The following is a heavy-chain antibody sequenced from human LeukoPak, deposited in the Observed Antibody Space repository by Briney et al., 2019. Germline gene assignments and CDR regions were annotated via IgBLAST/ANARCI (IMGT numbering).Heavy chain of an antibody. J-gene: IGHJ4*02. V-gene: IGHV4-59*08. CDR2: IYYSGST. Sequence: PSETLSLTCTVSGDSISSYYWSWVRQPPGKGLEWIGYIYYSGSTNYNPSLKSRVTISVDTSKNQFSLRLSSVTAADTAVYYCARLATYGDYSDWGQGTLVSLSS. D-gene: IGHD4-17*01. CDR3: ARLATYGDYSD. CDR1: GDSISSYY.